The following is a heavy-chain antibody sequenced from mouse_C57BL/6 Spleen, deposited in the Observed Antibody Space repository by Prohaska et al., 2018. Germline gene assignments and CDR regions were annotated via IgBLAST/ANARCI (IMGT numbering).Heavy chain of an antibody. CDR2: IRSKSSNYAT. D-gene: IGHD3-3*01. Sequence: DSGLTFNTYAMHWVSQDPGKGVEWVDSIRSKSSNYATYYSDSVNDRFTISRDDSQSLLYLQMNNLKTEDTAMYYCVREKGWASFDYWGQGTTLTVSS. J-gene: IGHJ2*01. CDR1: GLTFNTYA. CDR3: VREKGWASFDY. V-gene: IGHV10-3*01.